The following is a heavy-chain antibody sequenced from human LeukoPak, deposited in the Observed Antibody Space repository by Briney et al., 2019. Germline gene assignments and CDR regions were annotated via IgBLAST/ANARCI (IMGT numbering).Heavy chain of an antibody. Sequence: ASVKVSCKASGYTFTSYDINWVRQAPGQGLEWMGRINPNSGGTNYAQKFQGRVTMTRDTSISTAYMELSRLRSDDTAVYYCARAFRYCSGGSCYRNWGNFDYWGQGTLVTVSS. D-gene: IGHD2-15*01. V-gene: IGHV1-2*06. CDR1: GYTFTSYD. CDR3: ARAFRYCSGGSCYRNWGNFDY. J-gene: IGHJ4*02. CDR2: INPNSGGT.